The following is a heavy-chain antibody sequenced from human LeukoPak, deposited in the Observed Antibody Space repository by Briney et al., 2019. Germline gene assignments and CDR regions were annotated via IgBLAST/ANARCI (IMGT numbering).Heavy chain of an antibody. CDR3: AKGGVATMRDGYNYYYYYMEV. V-gene: IGHV3-23*01. D-gene: IGHD5-24*01. CDR2: ISGSGGHT. J-gene: IGHJ6*03. CDR1: GITFTSHA. Sequence: GGSLRLSCAASGITFTSHAMSWVRQAPGKGLEGVSLISGSGGHTYYGDSVKGRFTIPRDNSKSTLYLQMNSLRAEDTAVYYCAKGGVATMRDGYNYYYYYMEVWGRGTTVTVSS.